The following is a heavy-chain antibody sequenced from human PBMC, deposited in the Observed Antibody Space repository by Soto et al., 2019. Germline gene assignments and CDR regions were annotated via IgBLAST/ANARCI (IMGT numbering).Heavy chain of an antibody. J-gene: IGHJ1*01. Sequence: PGGSLRLSCAASGFTFDDYAMHWVRQVPGKGLEWVSGIIWNSGSICYAVSVKGRFAISRDNAKNSLHLQMNSLRAEDTAFYYCVKDESINWYSGHFRHWGQGTLVTVSS. CDR2: IIWNSGSI. V-gene: IGHV3-9*01. CDR1: GFTFDDYA. CDR3: VKDESINWYSGHFRH. D-gene: IGHD6-13*01.